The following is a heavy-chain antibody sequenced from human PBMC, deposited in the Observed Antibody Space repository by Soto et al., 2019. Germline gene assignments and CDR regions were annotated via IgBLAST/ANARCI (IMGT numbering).Heavy chain of an antibody. Sequence: EVQLVESGGGLVQPGGSLRLSCAASGFTFSSDWMNWVRQSPGKGLEWVSRIISGGTRVSYGDSVKGRFIITRDNAKNTLYLEMHSLTADDTAVYYCARERTSKGGMDIWGQGTTVTVSS. J-gene: IGHJ6*02. V-gene: IGHV3-74*01. CDR1: GFTFSSDW. CDR2: IISGGTRV. CDR3: ARERTSKGGMDI.